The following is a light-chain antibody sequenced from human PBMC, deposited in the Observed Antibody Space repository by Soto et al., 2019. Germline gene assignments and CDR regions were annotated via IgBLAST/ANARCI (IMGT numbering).Light chain of an antibody. J-gene: IGKJ1*01. CDR3: HQYNSYWS. CDR1: QSLSTW. V-gene: IGKV1-5*01. Sequence: DIQMTQSPSTLSASVGDRVTITCRASQSLSTWMAWFQQKPGKAPKLLIYDASTLESGVPSRFSGSGSGTEFTLTISSLQPDDFATYYCHQYNSYWSFGPRAKV. CDR2: DAS.